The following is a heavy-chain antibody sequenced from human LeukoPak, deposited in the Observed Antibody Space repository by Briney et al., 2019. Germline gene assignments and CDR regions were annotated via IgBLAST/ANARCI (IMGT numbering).Heavy chain of an antibody. D-gene: IGHD2-15*01. J-gene: IGHJ4*02. CDR3: ARAVVVVAAIGHYFDY. V-gene: IGHV4-39*07. CDR2: IYYSGST. CDR1: GGSISSSSYY. Sequence: SETLSLTCTVSGGSISSSSYYWGWIRQPPGKGLEWIGSIYYSGSTYYNPSLKSRVTISVDTSKNQFSLKLSSVTAADTAVYYCARAVVVVAAIGHYFDYRGQGTLVTVSS.